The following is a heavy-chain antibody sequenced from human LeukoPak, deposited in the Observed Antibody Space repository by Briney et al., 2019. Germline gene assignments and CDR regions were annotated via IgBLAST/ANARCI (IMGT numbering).Heavy chain of an antibody. V-gene: IGHV4-34*01. D-gene: IGHD6-6*01. Sequence: PSETLSLTCAVYGGSFSGYYWSWIRQPPGKGLVWIGEINHSGSTNYNPSLKSRVTISVDTSKNQFSLKLSSVTAADTAVYYCARESSSSSSWFDPWGQGTLVTVSS. J-gene: IGHJ5*02. CDR1: GGSFSGYY. CDR2: INHSGST. CDR3: ARESSSSSSWFDP.